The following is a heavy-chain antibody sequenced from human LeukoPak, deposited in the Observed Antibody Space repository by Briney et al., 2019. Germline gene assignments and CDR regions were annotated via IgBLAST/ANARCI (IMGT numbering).Heavy chain of an antibody. J-gene: IGHJ4*02. Sequence: PSETLSLTCTVSGGSISSSSYHWGWIRQSPGEGLQWITSMSYSGATYYSPSLQSRVTISVDTSKNQFSLKLYSVTAADTAVYYCARHCRAVLVVPVARGDYCDYLGQGTLVTVSS. D-gene: IGHD2-2*01. CDR1: GGSISSSSYH. V-gene: IGHV4-39*01. CDR2: MSYSGAT. CDR3: ARHCRAVLVVPVARGDYCDY.